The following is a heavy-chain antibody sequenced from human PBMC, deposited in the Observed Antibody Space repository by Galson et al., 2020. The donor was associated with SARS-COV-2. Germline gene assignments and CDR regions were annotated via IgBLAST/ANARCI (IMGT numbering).Heavy chain of an antibody. V-gene: IGHV4-34*01. CDR2: INHSGST. CDR1: GGSFSGYY. D-gene: IGHD3-16*01. CDR3: AIDKNGGQNNYYGMDV. Sequence: ETSETLSLTCAVYGGSFSGYYWSWIRQPPGKGLEWIGEINHSGSTNYNPSLKSRVTISVDTSKNQFSLKLSSVTAADTAVYYCAIDKNGGQNNYYGMDVWGQGTTVTVSS. J-gene: IGHJ6*02.